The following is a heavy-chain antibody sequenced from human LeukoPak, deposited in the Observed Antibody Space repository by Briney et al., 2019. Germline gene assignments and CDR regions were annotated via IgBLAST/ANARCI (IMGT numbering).Heavy chain of an antibody. CDR3: ARLRGVVVPALAY. CDR2: INHSGST. D-gene: IGHD2-2*01. V-gene: IGHV4-34*01. J-gene: IGHJ4*02. Sequence: SETLSLTCAVYGGSFSGYYWSWIRQPPGKGLEWIGEINHSGSTSYNPSLKSRVTISVDTSKNQFSLKLSSVTAADTAVYYCARLRGVVVPALAYWGQGTLVTVSS. CDR1: GGSFSGYY.